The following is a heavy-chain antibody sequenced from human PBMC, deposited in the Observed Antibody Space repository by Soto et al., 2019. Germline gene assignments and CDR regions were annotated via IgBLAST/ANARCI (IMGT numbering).Heavy chain of an antibody. CDR3: AREYYDFWSGYQSDNWFDP. CDR1: GYSFTSYW. Sequence: PGESLKISCKGSGYSFTSYWISWVRQMPGKGLEWMGRIDPSDSYTNYSPSFQGHGTISADKSISTAYLQWSSLKASDTAMYYCAREYYDFWSGYQSDNWFDPWGQGTLVTVSS. CDR2: IDPSDSYT. D-gene: IGHD3-3*01. J-gene: IGHJ5*02. V-gene: IGHV5-10-1*01.